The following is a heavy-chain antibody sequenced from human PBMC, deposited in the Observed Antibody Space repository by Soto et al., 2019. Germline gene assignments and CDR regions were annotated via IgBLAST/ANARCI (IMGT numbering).Heavy chain of an antibody. D-gene: IGHD3-22*01. CDR1: GFTFSNYV. V-gene: IGHV3-23*01. CDR3: VTDYYVSRGFQYR. Sequence: EVQLLESGGALVKPGGSLRLSCDTSGFTFSNYVLTWVRQAPGRGLEWVSTISGSGAGRSYADSVKGRFTISRDNSEKTLYLQMNSLRAEDTATYFCVTDYYVSRGFQYRWGQGTLVTVSS. J-gene: IGHJ5*02. CDR2: ISGSGAGR.